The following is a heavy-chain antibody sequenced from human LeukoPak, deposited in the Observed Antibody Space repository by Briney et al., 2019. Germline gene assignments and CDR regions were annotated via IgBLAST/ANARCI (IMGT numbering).Heavy chain of an antibody. CDR1: GYTFTTSD. V-gene: IGHV1-8*01. J-gene: IGHJ4*02. D-gene: IGHD6-13*01. CDR2: MNPNSGKA. Sequence: ASVKVSCTASGYTFTTSDINWVRQATGQGLEWMGWMNPNSGKAGSAQKFKGRLTITKNTSTSTAYYCARGRPGPAGAGTYDFWGQGTLITVSS. CDR3: F.